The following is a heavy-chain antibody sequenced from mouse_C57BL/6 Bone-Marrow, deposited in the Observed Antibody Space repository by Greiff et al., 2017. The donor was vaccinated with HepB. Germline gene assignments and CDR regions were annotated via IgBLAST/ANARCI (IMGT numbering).Heavy chain of an antibody. CDR2: IWRGGST. D-gene: IGHD1-1*01. CDR1: GFSLTSYG. CDR3: ATHITTVVAPPS. J-gene: IGHJ3*01. Sequence: VKLVESGPGLVQPSQSLSITCTVSGFSLTSYGVHWVRQSPGKGLEWLGVIWRGGSTDYNAAFMSRLSITKDNSKSQVFFNMNSLQADDTAIYYCATHITTVVAPPSWGQGTLVTVSA. V-gene: IGHV2-5*01.